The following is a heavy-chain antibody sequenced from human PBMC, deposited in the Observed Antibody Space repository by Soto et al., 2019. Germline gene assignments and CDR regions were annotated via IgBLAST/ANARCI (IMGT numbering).Heavy chain of an antibody. CDR1: GVSINSGNYY. CDR3: AIDQLITVPELDPGHVYHFYFVMDV. V-gene: IGHV4-31*03. D-gene: IGHD1-26*01. Sequence: SETLSLTCTVSGVSINSGNYYWRWIRQKPGKGLEWIGYVYHSGNTHYNPSLKGRGTILVDTSKNQFSLKLNSVTAAATAVYFCAIDQLITVPELDPGHVYHFYFVMDVGARGTTVAFS. CDR2: VYHSGNT. J-gene: IGHJ6*02.